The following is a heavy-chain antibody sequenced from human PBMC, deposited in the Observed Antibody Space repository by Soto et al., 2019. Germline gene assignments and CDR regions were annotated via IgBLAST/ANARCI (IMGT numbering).Heavy chain of an antibody. V-gene: IGHV3-33*01. D-gene: IGHD2-2*02. CDR2: IWYDGSDK. CDR1: GFTFSDFV. Sequence: QVQLVESGGGVVRPGESLRLSCVTSGFTFSDFVMQWVRQAPGKGLAWVAVIWYDGSDKYYADSVKGRSTISRDNSKNTVYLQINSLRGDDTAVYYCVRGSSCTPTTCYNLGWFAPWGQGTLVTVSS. CDR3: VRGSSCTPTTCYNLGWFAP. J-gene: IGHJ5*02.